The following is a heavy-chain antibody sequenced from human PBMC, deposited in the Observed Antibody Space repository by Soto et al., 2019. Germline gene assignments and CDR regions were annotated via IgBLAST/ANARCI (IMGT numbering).Heavy chain of an antibody. V-gene: IGHV4-39*07. CDR2: IYETGRT. D-gene: IGHD1-7*01. CDR1: GGSINRSPYY. Sequence: ASETLSLTCSVSGGSINRSPYYWDWIRQSPGKGLEWIGSIYETGRTNHNPSLKSRVTISVDKSKNQFSLKLSSVTAADTAVYYCASRKLELRDYFDYWGQGTLVTVSS. CDR3: ASRKLELRDYFDY. J-gene: IGHJ4*02.